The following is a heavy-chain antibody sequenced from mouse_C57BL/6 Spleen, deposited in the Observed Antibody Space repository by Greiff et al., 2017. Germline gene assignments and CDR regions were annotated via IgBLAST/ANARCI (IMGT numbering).Heavy chain of an antibody. V-gene: IGHV1-80*01. J-gene: IGHJ2*01. Sequence: VQLQQSGASVKISCKASGYAFSSYWMNWVKQRPGKGLEWIGQIYPGDGDTNYNGKFKGKATLTAAKSSSTAYMQLSSLTSEDSAVYFCARWALPGSFDYWGQGTTLTVSS. CDR1: GYAFSSYW. D-gene: IGHD5-5*01. CDR3: ARWALPGSFDY. CDR2: IYPGDGDT.